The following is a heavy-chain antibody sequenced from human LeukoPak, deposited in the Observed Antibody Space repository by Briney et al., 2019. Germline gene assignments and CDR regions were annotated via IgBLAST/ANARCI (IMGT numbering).Heavy chain of an antibody. Sequence: SGGSLRLSCAASGFTFNNYNMNWVRQAPGKGLEWVAVISYDGSNKYYADSVKGRFTISRDNSKNTLYLQMNSLRAEDTAVYYCASNFRQTGWFDPWGQGTLVTVSS. V-gene: IGHV3-30*03. D-gene: IGHD1-14*01. CDR3: ASNFRQTGWFDP. CDR1: GFTFNNYN. J-gene: IGHJ5*02. CDR2: ISYDGSNK.